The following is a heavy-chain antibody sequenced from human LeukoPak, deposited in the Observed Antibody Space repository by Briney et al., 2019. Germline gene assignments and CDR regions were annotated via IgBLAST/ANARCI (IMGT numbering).Heavy chain of an antibody. V-gene: IGHV4-38-2*02. CDR3: ARIFIRNGYSSYFDC. Sequence: SGSLSLTCTVSGFSISSGHFWGWVRQPPGAGLGWIGSGYQGGNTYYNPTLKRRVTTSEDMSKNQFPLRLRPVTAADTAGYYLARIFIRNGYSSYFDCWGQGALVTVSS. CDR1: GFSISSGHF. CDR2: GYQGGNT. D-gene: IGHD5-18*01. J-gene: IGHJ4*02.